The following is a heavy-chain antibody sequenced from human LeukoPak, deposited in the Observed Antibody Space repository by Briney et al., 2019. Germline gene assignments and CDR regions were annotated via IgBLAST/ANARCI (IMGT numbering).Heavy chain of an antibody. V-gene: IGHV4-59*01. CDR3: ARLRRITIFGVARYFDY. D-gene: IGHD3-3*01. CDR2: IYYSGST. Sequence: PSETLSLTCTVSGGSISSYYWSWIRQPPGKGLEWIGYIYYSGSTNYNPSLKSRVTISVDTSKNQFSLKLSSVTAADTAVYYCARLRRITIFGVARYFDYWGQGTLVTVSS. J-gene: IGHJ4*02. CDR1: GGSISSYY.